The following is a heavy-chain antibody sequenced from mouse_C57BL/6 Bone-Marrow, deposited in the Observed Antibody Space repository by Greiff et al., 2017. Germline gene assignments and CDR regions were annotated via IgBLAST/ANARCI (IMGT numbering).Heavy chain of an antibody. Sequence: EVKLMESGPGLVKPSQSLSLTCSVTGYSITSGYYWNWIRQFPGNKLEWMGYISYDGSNNYNPSLKNRISITRDTSKNQFFLKLNSVTTEDTATYYCAREGDWGQGTTLTVSS. CDR1: GYSITSGYY. V-gene: IGHV3-6*01. CDR3: AREGD. CDR2: ISYDGSN. J-gene: IGHJ2*01.